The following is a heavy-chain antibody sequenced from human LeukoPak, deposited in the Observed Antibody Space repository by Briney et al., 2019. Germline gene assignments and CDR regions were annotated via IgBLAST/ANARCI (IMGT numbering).Heavy chain of an antibody. V-gene: IGHV4-31*03. D-gene: IGHD6-19*01. CDR2: IYYSGNT. J-gene: IGHJ4*02. Sequence: KPSQALSLTCTVSGGSINGGGYYWSWIRQYPGKGLEWIGDIYYSGNTYYNPSLKSRVTISVDTSKNQFSLRLSSVTAADTAVYYCARHGHASKWWLVLVDKRDYFDYWGQGTLVTVSS. CDR3: ARHGHASKWWLVLVDKRDYFDY. CDR1: GGSINGGGYY.